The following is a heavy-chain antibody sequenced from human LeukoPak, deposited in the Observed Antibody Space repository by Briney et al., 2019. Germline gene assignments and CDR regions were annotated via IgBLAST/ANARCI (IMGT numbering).Heavy chain of an antibody. D-gene: IGHD5-12*01. CDR1: GFSFSDSR. CDR2: ISGSSNTI. CDR3: ASAIVATDQDPPFDF. V-gene: IGHV3-11*01. Sequence: GSLRLSCAASGFSFSDSRMSWIRQAPGKGLEWVSYISGSSNTIYKADSVKGRFTISRDNAKNSLYLQMNSLRVEDTAVYYCASAIVATDQDPPFDFWGQGTLVTVSS. J-gene: IGHJ4*02.